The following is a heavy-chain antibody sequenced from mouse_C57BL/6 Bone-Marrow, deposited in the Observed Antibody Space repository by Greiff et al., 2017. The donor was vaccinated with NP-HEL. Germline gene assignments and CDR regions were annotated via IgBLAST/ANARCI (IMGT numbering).Heavy chain of an antibody. Sequence: QVQLQQPGAELVKPGASVKLSCKASGYTFTSYWMHWVKQRTGQGLEWIGEIYPRSGNTYYNEKFKGKATLTADKSSSTAYMELRSLTSEDSAVYFCAREYYYAMDYWGQGTSVTVSS. CDR3: AREYYYAMDY. CDR1: GYTFTSYW. V-gene: IGHV1-81*01. CDR2: IYPRSGNT. J-gene: IGHJ4*01.